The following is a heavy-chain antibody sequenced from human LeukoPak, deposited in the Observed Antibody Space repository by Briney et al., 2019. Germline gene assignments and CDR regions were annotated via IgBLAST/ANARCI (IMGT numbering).Heavy chain of an antibody. CDR1: SGSFSGYY. V-gene: IGHV4-34*01. D-gene: IGHD5-18*01. CDR2: INHSGST. J-gene: IGHJ4*02. CDR3: AREGSGNTAMAAPDY. Sequence: PSETLSLTCAVYSGSFSGYYWSWIRQPPVKGLEWIGEINHSGSTNYNPSLKSRVTISVDTSKNQFSLKLSSVTAADTAVYYCAREGSGNTAMAAPDYWGQGTLVTVSS.